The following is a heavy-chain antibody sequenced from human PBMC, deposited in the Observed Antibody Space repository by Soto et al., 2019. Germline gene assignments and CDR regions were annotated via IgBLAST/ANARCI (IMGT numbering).Heavy chain of an antibody. J-gene: IGHJ6*03. CDR3: ARMGGCSGGSCYPGYYYYYYMDV. CDR2: INPNSGGT. D-gene: IGHD2-15*01. CDR1: GYTFTGYY. Sequence: ASVKVSCKASGYTFTGYYMHWVRQAPGQGLEWMGWINPNSGGTNYAQKFQGWVTMTRDTSISTAYMELSRLRSDDTAVYYCARMGGCSGGSCYPGYYYYYYMDVWGKGTTVTVSS. V-gene: IGHV1-2*04.